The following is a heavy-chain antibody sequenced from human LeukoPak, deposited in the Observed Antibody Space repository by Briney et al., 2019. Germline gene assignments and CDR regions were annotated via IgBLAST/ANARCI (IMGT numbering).Heavy chain of an antibody. V-gene: IGHV4-34*01. CDR2: INHSGST. CDR3: ARGQGYSYGYVHYYYYMDV. CDR1: GGSFSGYY. Sequence: SETLSLTCAVYGGSFSGYYWSWIRQPPGKGPEWIGEINHSGSTNYNPSLKSRVTISVDTSKNQFSLKLSSVTAADTAVYYCARGQGYSYGYVHYYYYMDVWGKGTTVTVSS. J-gene: IGHJ6*03. D-gene: IGHD5-18*01.